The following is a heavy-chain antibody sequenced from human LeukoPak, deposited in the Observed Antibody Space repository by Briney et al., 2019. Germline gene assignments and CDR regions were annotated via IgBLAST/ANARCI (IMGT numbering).Heavy chain of an antibody. CDR2: IYHSGST. J-gene: IGHJ4*02. Sequence: KASETLSLTCTVSGYSISSGYYWGRIRQPPGKGLEWIGSIYHSGSTYYNPSLKSRVTISVDTSKNQFSLKLSSVTAADTAVYYCARGGNYDILTGYYPFDYWGQGTLVTVSS. V-gene: IGHV4-38-2*02. D-gene: IGHD3-9*01. CDR1: GYSISSGYY. CDR3: ARGGNYDILTGYYPFDY.